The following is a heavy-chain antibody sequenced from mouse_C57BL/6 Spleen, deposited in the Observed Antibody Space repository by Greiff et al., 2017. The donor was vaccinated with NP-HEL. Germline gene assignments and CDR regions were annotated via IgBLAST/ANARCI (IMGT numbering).Heavy chain of an antibody. CDR2: ISSGGSYT. D-gene: IGHD2-1*01. V-gene: IGHV5-6*02. J-gene: IGHJ1*03. CDR1: GFTFSSYG. CDR3: ARRYGNYEGYFDV. Sequence: EVKLVESGGDLVKPGGSLKLSCAASGFTFSSYGMSWVRQTPDKRLEWVATISSGGSYTYYPDSVKGRFTISRDNAKNTLYLQMSSLKSEDTAMYYCARRYGNYEGYFDVWGTGTTVTVSS.